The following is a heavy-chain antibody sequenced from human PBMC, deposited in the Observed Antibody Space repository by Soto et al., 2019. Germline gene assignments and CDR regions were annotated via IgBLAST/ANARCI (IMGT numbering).Heavy chain of an antibody. CDR3: ARARSPFNNWNYFYYYYYYMDV. CDR1: GYTFTSYD. Sequence: ASVKVSCKASGYTFTSYDINWVRQATGQGLEWMGWMNPNSGNTGYAQKFQGRVTMTRNTSISTAYMELSSLRSEDTAVYYCARARSPFNNWNYFYYYYYYMDVWGKGTTVTVSS. D-gene: IGHD1-7*01. V-gene: IGHV1-8*01. J-gene: IGHJ6*03. CDR2: MNPNSGNT.